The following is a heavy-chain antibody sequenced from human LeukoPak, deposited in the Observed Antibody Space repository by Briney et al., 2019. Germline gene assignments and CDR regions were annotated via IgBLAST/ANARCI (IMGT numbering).Heavy chain of an antibody. J-gene: IGHJ4*02. Sequence: GESLKISCKGSGYTFTNHWIAWVRQMSGKGLEYMGVIYPGDSDTRYSPSFEGQVTISADKSITTAYLQWSSLKASDTAMYYCARQITDQSSGYDSIDYWGQGTLVTVSS. CDR2: IYPGDSDT. D-gene: IGHD5-12*01. V-gene: IGHV5-51*01. CDR1: GYTFTNHW. CDR3: ARQITDQSSGYDSIDY.